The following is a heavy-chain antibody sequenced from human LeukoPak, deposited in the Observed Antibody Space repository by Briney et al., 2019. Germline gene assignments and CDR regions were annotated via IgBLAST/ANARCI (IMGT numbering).Heavy chain of an antibody. V-gene: IGHV3-64D*09. Sequence: HPGGSLRLSCSASGFTFSSYAMHWVRQALGKGLEYVSSISSNGGSTYYADSVKGRFTISRDNSKNMLYLQVISLRVDDTAVYYCVKDRWVDYWGQGTLVTVSS. J-gene: IGHJ4*02. CDR1: GFTFSSYA. D-gene: IGHD4-23*01. CDR2: ISSNGGST. CDR3: VKDRWVDY.